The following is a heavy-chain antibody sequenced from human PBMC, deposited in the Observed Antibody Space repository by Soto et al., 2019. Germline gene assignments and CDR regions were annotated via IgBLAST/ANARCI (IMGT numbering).Heavy chain of an antibody. Sequence: SETLSLTCAVSGGSISSGGYSWSWIRQPPGKGLEWIGYIYYSGSTNYNPSLKSRVTISVDTSKNQFSLKLSSVTAADTAVYYCASKPQYYYDSSGYYPPLGYWGQGTLVTVS. CDR2: IYYSGST. CDR3: ASKPQYYYDSSGYYPPLGY. CDR1: GGSISSGGYS. V-gene: IGHV4-61*08. D-gene: IGHD3-22*01. J-gene: IGHJ4*02.